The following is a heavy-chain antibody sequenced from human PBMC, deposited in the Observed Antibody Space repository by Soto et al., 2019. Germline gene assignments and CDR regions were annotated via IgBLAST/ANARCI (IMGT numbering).Heavy chain of an antibody. V-gene: IGHV4-31*03. CDR1: GVSMSSGGYY. D-gene: IGHD3-10*01. Sequence: QVQLQASCPGLVKPSPTLSLTCTVSGVSMSSGGYYWTWIRQHPGKGLEWIGYPYYSGSTYYNPSLQSRLTISVDTSKNQFSLRLSSVTAADTAVYYCAREEAGAFDIWGQGTMVTVSS. J-gene: IGHJ3*02. CDR2: PYYSGST. CDR3: AREEAGAFDI.